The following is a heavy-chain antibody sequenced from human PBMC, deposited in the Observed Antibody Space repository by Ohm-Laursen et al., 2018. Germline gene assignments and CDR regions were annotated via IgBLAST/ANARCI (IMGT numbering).Heavy chain of an antibody. CDR2: VSARSTFI. V-gene: IGHV3-21*01. J-gene: IGHJ4*02. D-gene: IGHD3-22*01. Sequence: SLRLSCAASGFSFSTYIMNWVRQAPGKGLEWVSSVSARSTFIYYADSVEGRFAISRDNAKNSLFLQMNSLRAEDTAVYYCARGYSSGYVLDYWGQGTLVTVSS. CDR3: ARGYSSGYVLDY. CDR1: GFSFSTYI.